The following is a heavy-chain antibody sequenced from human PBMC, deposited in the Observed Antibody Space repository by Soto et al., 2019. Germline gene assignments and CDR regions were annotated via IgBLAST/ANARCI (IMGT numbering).Heavy chain of an antibody. J-gene: IGHJ5*02. CDR1: GYTFTRYG. CDR3: ARKRVELWWFDP. Sequence: APVKVSCKASGYTFTRYGISWGRQAPGQGLEWMGWISAYNGNTNYAQKLQGRVTMTTDTSTSTAYMELRSLRSDDTAVYYCARKRVELWWFDPWGQGTLVTVSS. D-gene: IGHD1-7*01. CDR2: ISAYNGNT. V-gene: IGHV1-18*01.